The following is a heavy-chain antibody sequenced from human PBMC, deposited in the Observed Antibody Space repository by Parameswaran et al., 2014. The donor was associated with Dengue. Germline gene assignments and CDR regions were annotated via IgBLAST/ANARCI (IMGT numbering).Heavy chain of an antibody. Sequence: VRQMPGKGLEWVGFIRSKAYGGTTEYAASVKGRFTISRDDSKSIAYLQMNSLKTEDTAVYYCTRDPAWDDILTGYPNSDYWGQGTLVTVSS. J-gene: IGHJ4*02. D-gene: IGHD3-9*01. CDR2: IRSKAYGGTT. V-gene: IGHV3-49*02. CDR3: TRDPAWDDILTGYPNSDY.